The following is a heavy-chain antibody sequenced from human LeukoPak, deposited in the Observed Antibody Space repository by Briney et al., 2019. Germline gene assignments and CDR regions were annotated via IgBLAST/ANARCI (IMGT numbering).Heavy chain of an antibody. CDR1: GGSISNYY. J-gene: IGHJ4*02. CDR2: MNYSGST. Sequence: SETLSLTCTVSGGSISNYYWSWIRQPPGKGLEWIGYMNYSGSTTYNPSLKSRVTISVDTSKNQFSLKLTSATAADTAVYYCARQAAANSIDYWGQGTVVTVSS. CDR3: ARQAAANSIDY. D-gene: IGHD2-2*01. V-gene: IGHV4-59*08.